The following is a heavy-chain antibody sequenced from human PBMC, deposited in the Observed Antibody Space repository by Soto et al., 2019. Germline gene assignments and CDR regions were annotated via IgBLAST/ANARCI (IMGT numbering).Heavy chain of an antibody. J-gene: IGHJ4*02. CDR2: ISSTTNYI. CDR1: GFTFTRYS. V-gene: IGHV3-21*06. CDR3: ARESEDLTSNFDY. Sequence: LRLSCAASGFTFTRYSMNWVRQAPGKGLEWVSSISSTTNYIYYGDSMKGRLTIPRDNAKNSLYLEMNSLRAEDTAVYYCARESEDLTSNFDYWGQGTLVTVSS.